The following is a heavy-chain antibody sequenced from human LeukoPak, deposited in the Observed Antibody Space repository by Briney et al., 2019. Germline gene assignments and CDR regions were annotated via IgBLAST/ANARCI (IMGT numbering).Heavy chain of an antibody. CDR3: ARDPVSVAAAGGTTLFDY. J-gene: IGHJ4*02. V-gene: IGHV1-2*02. Sequence: ASVKVSCKASGYIFSDYYMHWVRQAPGQGLEWLGWINPKSGAADYAQQFRGRVTMTRDTSISTAYMELSRLRSDDTAVYYCARDPVSVAAAGGTTLFDYWGQGTLVTVSS. D-gene: IGHD6-13*01. CDR2: INPKSGAA. CDR1: GYIFSDYY.